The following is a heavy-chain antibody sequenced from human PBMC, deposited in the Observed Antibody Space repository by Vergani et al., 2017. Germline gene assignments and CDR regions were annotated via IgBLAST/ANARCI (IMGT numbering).Heavy chain of an antibody. Sequence: VQLVESGGGLVKPGGSLRLSCAASGFTFSSYSMNWVRQAPGKGLEWVSSISSSSSYIYYADSVKGRFTISRDNSKNTLYLQMNSLRAEDTAVYYCARDYPYYDFWSGYYSTGFDYWGQGTLVTVSS. V-gene: IGHV3-21*01. D-gene: IGHD3-3*01. CDR2: ISSSSSYI. J-gene: IGHJ4*02. CDR3: ARDYPYYDFWSGYYSTGFDY. CDR1: GFTFSSYS.